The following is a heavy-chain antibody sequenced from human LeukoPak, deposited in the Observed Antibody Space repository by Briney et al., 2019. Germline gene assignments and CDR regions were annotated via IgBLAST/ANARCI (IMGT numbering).Heavy chain of an antibody. V-gene: IGHV3-7*01. CDR1: RFTFSNYW. J-gene: IGHJ3*02. CDR3: ARVSGDGKSSYRALDM. D-gene: IGHD1-26*01. Sequence: GSLRLSCTASRFTFSNYWMSWVRQAPGKGLEWVANMKRDGSEINYVGSVKGRFTISRDNANYSLYLQMNSLRAEDTAVYYCARVSGDGKSSYRALDMWGQGTMVTVSS. CDR2: MKRDGSEI.